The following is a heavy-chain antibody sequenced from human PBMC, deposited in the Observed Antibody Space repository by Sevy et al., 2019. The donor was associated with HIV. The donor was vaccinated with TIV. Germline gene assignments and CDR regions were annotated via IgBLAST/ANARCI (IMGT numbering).Heavy chain of an antibody. J-gene: IGHJ6*02. CDR3: ARDEGDYGDKSYYYGMDV. CDR1: GGSMISGDYY. V-gene: IGHV4-30-4*01. Sequence: SETLSLTCSVSGGSMISGDYYLSWVRQPPGRGLEWIGYIHYTGSTDYNPSLESRVTISVDTSKNQFSLKLTSVTAADTAVYYCARDEGDYGDKSYYYGMDVWGRGTTVTVSS. D-gene: IGHD4-17*01. CDR2: IHYTGST.